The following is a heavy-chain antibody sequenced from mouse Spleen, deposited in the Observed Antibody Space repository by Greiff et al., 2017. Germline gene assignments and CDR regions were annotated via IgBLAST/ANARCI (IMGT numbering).Heavy chain of an antibody. V-gene: IGHV2-5-1*01. D-gene: IGHD2-1*01. CDR2: IWRGGST. Sequence: QVQLKQSGPSLVQPSQSLSITCTVSGFSLTSYGVHWVRQSPGKGLEWLGVIWRGGSTDYNAAFMSRLSITKDNSKSQVFFKMNSLQADDTAIYYCAKNWSGNYRGLNAMDYWGQGTSVTVSS. J-gene: IGHJ4*01. CDR1: GFSLTSYG. CDR3: AKNWSGNYRGLNAMDY.